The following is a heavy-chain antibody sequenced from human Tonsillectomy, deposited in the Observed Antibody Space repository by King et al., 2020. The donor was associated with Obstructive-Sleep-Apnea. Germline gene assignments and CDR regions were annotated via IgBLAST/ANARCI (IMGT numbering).Heavy chain of an antibody. CDR1: GGSISGYY. CDR3: ARAGEMGTSMAGFDY. CDR2: FYYSGST. Sequence: VQLQESGPGLVKPSETLSLTCTVSGGSISGYYWNWIRQPPGKGLEWIGYFYYSGSTNYNPSLKSRVTISVDTSKNQFSLNLSSVTAADTAVYFCARAGEMGTSMAGFDYWGQGTLVTVSS. J-gene: IGHJ4*02. V-gene: IGHV4-59*08. D-gene: IGHD5-24*01.